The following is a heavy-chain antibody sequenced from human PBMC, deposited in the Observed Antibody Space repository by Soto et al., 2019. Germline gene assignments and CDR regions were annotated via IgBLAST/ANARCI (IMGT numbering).Heavy chain of an antibody. CDR1: GYSFTSYW. D-gene: IGHD2-2*01. CDR3: ARHGEYCSSTSCYRWFDP. J-gene: IGHJ5*02. Sequence: PGASLKISGNVSGYSFTSYWIGWVRQMPGKGLEWMGIIYPGDSDTRYSPSFQGQVTISADKSISTAYLQWSSLKASDTAMYYCARHGEYCSSTSCYRWFDPWGQGTLVTVSS. CDR2: IYPGDSDT. V-gene: IGHV5-51*01.